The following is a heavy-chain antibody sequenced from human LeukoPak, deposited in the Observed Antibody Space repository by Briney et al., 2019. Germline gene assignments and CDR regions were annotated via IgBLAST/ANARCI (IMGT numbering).Heavy chain of an antibody. CDR1: GFTFSDYY. CDR3: AKDSSSDWLLDGAYYMDV. D-gene: IGHD3-9*01. J-gene: IGHJ6*03. CDR2: ISPTGSGI. Sequence: GGSLRLSCAASGFTFSDYYMSWIRQAPGKGLEWVSYISPTGSGIKYADSVRGRFTISRDNARNSLYLQMNSLRAEDTAVYFCAKDSSSDWLLDGAYYMDVWGKGTTVTVSS. V-gene: IGHV3-11*04.